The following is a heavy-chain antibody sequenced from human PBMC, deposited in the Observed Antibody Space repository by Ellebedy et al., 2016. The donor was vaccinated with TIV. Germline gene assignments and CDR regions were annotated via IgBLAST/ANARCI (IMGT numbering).Heavy chain of an antibody. CDR3: ARRGYYYAYFDY. Sequence: MPSETLSLTCTVSGGSISSSSYYWGWIRQPPGKGLEWIGSIYYSGSTYYNPSLKSRVTISVDTSKNQFSLKLSSVTAADTAVYYCARRGYYYAYFDYWGQGTLVTVSS. J-gene: IGHJ4*02. D-gene: IGHD3-22*01. CDR2: IYYSGST. CDR1: GGSISSSSYY. V-gene: IGHV4-39*01.